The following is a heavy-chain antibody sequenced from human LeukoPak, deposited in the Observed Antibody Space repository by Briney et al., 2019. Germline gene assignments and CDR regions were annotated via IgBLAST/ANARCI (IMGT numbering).Heavy chain of an antibody. CDR2: IIPILGIA. CDR1: GGTFSSYA. J-gene: IGHJ3*02. CDR3: ASPIVVVPAAIAAFDI. D-gene: IGHD2-2*01. Sequence: SVKVSCKASGGTFSSYAISWVRQAPGQGLEWMGSIIPILGIANYAQKFQGRVTITADKSTSTAYMELSSLRSEDTAVYYCASPIVVVPAAIAAFDIWGQGTMVTVSS. V-gene: IGHV1-69*04.